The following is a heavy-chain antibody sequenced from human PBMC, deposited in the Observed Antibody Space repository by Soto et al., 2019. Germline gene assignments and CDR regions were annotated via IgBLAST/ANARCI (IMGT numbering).Heavy chain of an antibody. D-gene: IGHD2-2*01. Sequence: GASMKVSCKASGYTFTGYYMHWVRQAPGQGLEWMGWINPNSGGTNYAQKFQGWVTMTRDTSISTAYMELSRLRSDDTAVYYCARDDTNLNSPRDYYGMDVWGQGTTVTVSS. J-gene: IGHJ6*02. CDR3: ARDDTNLNSPRDYYGMDV. CDR2: INPNSGGT. CDR1: GYTFTGYY. V-gene: IGHV1-2*04.